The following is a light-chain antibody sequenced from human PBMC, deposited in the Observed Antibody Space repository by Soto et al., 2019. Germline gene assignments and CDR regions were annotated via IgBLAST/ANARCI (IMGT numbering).Light chain of an antibody. CDR3: QSYDSSLSGSR. CDR1: SSNIGAGYD. CDR2: GNS. Sequence: VLAQPPSVSGAPGQRVTISCTGSSSNIGAGYDVHWYQQLPGTAPKLLIYGNSNRPSGVPDRFSGSKSGTSASLAITGLQAEDEADYYCQSYDSSLSGSRFGTGTKVTVL. J-gene: IGLJ1*01. V-gene: IGLV1-40*01.